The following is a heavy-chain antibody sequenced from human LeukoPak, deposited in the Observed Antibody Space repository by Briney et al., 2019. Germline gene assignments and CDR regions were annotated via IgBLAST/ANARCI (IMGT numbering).Heavy chain of an antibody. V-gene: IGHV3-23*01. J-gene: IGHJ5*02. D-gene: IGHD3-22*01. CDR2: ISGSGGST. CDR3: AKGYYDSSGYPNWFDP. Sequence: PGGSLRLSWAASGFTFSSYAMSWVRQAPGKGLEWVSAISGSGGSTYYADSVKGRFTISRDNSKNTLYLQMNSLRAEDTAVYYCAKGYYDSSGYPNWFDPWGQGTLVTVSS. CDR1: GFTFSSYA.